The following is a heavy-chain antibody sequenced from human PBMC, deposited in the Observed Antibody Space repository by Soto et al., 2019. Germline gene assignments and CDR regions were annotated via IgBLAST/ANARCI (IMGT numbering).Heavy chain of an antibody. CDR2: IRSKANSYAT. J-gene: IGHJ3*02. Sequence: EVQLVESGGGLVQPGGSLKLSCAASGFTFSGSAMHWVRQASGKGLEWVGRIRSKANSYATAYAASVKGRFTISRDDSKNTAYLQMNSLKTEDTAVYYCTRLYSSSRYAPPFAFDIWGQGTMVTVSS. CDR1: GFTFSGSA. D-gene: IGHD6-13*01. CDR3: TRLYSSSRYAPPFAFDI. V-gene: IGHV3-73*02.